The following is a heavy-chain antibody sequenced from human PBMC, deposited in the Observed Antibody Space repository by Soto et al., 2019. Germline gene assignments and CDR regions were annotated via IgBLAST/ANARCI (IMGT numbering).Heavy chain of an antibody. J-gene: IGHJ6*02. V-gene: IGHV3-64*01. CDR3: ARGIAGSVYGMDV. CDR2: ISSNGGST. D-gene: IGHD2-15*01. Sequence: EVQLVESGGGLVQPGGSLRLSCAASGFTFSSYAMHWVRQAPGKGLEYASAISSNGGSTYYANSVKGRFTISRDNSKNTLYLQMGSLRAEDLAVYYCARGIAGSVYGMDVWGQGTTVTVSS. CDR1: GFTFSSYA.